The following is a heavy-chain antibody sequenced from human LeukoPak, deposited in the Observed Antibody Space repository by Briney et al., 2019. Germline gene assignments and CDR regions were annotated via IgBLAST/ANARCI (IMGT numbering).Heavy chain of an antibody. D-gene: IGHD1-1*01. CDR1: GYTFTSYD. Sequence: EASVKVSCKASGYTFTSYDINWVRQATGQGLEWMGWMNPNTGNTGYAQKFQGRVTITRNTSISTVYMELSSLRSEDTAVYYCARRYLYYFDYWGQGTLVTVSS. CDR3: ARRYLYYFDY. CDR2: MNPNTGNT. V-gene: IGHV1-8*03. J-gene: IGHJ4*02.